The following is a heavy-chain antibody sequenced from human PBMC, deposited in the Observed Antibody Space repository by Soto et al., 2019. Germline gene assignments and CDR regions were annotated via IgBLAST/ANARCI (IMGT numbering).Heavy chain of an antibody. J-gene: IGHJ4*02. V-gene: IGHV2-5*02. CDR3: ALQRVGEFDY. D-gene: IGHD3-10*01. Sequence: QITLKESGPTPVKPTQTLTLTCTFSGFSLSTSGVGVGWIRQPPGKALEWLALLYWDEDKRYSPSLKSRLHITQDTSKNQVVLKMTNMDPVDTATYYCALQRVGEFDYWGQGTLVTVSS. CDR2: LYWDEDK. CDR1: GFSLSTSGVG.